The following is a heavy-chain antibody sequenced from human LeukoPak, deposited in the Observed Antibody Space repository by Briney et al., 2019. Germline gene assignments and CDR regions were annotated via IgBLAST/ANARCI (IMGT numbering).Heavy chain of an antibody. CDR2: INPNSGGT. J-gene: IGHJ4*02. V-gene: IGHV1-2*02. D-gene: IGHD3-22*01. CDR1: GGTFSSYA. CDR3: ARDQRRSYYDSSGYLPVY. Sequence: ASVKVSCKASGGTFSSYAISWVRQAPGQGLEWMGWINPNSGGTNYAQKFQGRVTMTRDTSISTAYMELSRLRSDDTAVYYCARDQRRSYYDSSGYLPVYWGQGTLVTVSS.